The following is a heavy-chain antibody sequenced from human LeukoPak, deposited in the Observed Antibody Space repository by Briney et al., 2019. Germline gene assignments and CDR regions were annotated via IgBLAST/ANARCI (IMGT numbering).Heavy chain of an antibody. V-gene: IGHV3-53*01. Sequence: GGSLRLSCAASGFTVSSNYMSWVRQAPGKGLEWVSVIYSGGSTYYADSVRGRFTISRDNSKNTLYLQMNSLRAEDTAVYYCTRLNYYDGSGYYPDYWGQGTLVTVSS. CDR3: TRLNYYDGSGYYPDY. D-gene: IGHD3-22*01. CDR1: GFTVSSNY. CDR2: IYSGGST. J-gene: IGHJ4*02.